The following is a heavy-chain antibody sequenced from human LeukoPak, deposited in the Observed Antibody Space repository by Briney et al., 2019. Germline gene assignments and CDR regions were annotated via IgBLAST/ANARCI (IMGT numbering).Heavy chain of an antibody. CDR1: GGSISSYY. J-gene: IGHJ2*01. V-gene: IGHV4-59*12. Sequence: SETLSLTCTVSGGSISSYYWSWIRQPPGKGLEWIGYIYYSGSTNYNPSLKSRVTISVDTSKNQFSLKLSSVTAADTAVYYCARDSYYYDSSGYGSYWYFDLWGRGTLVTVSS. D-gene: IGHD3-22*01. CDR2: IYYSGST. CDR3: ARDSYYYDSSGYGSYWYFDL.